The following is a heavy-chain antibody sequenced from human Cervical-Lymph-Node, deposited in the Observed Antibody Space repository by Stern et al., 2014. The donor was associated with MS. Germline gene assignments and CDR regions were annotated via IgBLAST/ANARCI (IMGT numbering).Heavy chain of an antibody. CDR2: IIPFLGIA. D-gene: IGHD3-22*01. Sequence: QVQLVQSGAEVKKPGSSVKVSCKASGGTLNNYAVSWVRQAPGQGLEWIGKIIPFLGIANYAHKFQGRVTLTAAATTSYMEVSSLRSDDTAVYYCARSPDLYDSSGYYFDWGQGTLVTVS. CDR1: GGTLNNYA. V-gene: IGHV1-69*04. CDR3: ARSPDLYDSSGYYFD. J-gene: IGHJ4*02.